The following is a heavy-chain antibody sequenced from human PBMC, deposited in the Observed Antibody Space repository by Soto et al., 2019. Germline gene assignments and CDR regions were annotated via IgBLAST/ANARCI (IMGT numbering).Heavy chain of an antibody. CDR3: GGHGGPGIGARPNP. Sequence: QLQLQESGPGLVKPSETLSLTCTVSGGSIGSNNYYWGWIRQPPGKGLEWIGSIYSRGSTYYNPSLKSRVTISLDTSKNQFSLKLSSVTAADTAVYYCGGHGGPGIGARPNPWGQGTLVTVSS. CDR2: IYSRGST. V-gene: IGHV4-39*01. CDR1: GGSIGSNNYY. D-gene: IGHD6-6*01. J-gene: IGHJ5*02.